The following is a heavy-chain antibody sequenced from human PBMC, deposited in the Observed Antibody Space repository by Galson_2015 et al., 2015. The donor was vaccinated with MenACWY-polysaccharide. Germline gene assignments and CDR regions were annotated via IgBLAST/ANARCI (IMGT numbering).Heavy chain of an antibody. Sequence: SLRLSCAASGFTFSHYGMHWVRQAPGKGLEWVAVIWYDGSNKYYADSVNGRFTISRDNSKNTLYLQMNGLRAEDTAMYYCVRDVGGIAAAETKGWFDPWGQGILVTVSP. CDR3: VRDVGGIAAAETKGWFDP. CDR2: IWYDGSNK. D-gene: IGHD6-25*01. V-gene: IGHV3-33*01. CDR1: GFTFSHYG. J-gene: IGHJ5*02.